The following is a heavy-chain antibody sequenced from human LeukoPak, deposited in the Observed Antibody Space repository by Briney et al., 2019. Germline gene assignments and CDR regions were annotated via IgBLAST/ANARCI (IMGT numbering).Heavy chain of an antibody. CDR1: GDSVSNNSAA. J-gene: IGHJ4*02. Sequence: SQTLSLTCAISGDSVSNNSAAWNWIRQSPSRGLEWRGRTYYRSKWYYGYAVSVKSRITINPDTSKNQFSLQLNSVTPEDTAVYYCVRGSIAAAGPLFDNWGQGTLVTVSS. CDR3: VRGSIAAAGPLFDN. V-gene: IGHV6-1*01. CDR2: TYYRSKWYY. D-gene: IGHD6-13*01.